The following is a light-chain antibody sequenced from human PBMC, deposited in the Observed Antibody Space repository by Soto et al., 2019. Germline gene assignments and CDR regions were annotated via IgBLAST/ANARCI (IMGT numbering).Light chain of an antibody. Sequence: QSVLTQPASVSGSPGQSITISCTGTSSDVGGYNYVSWYQQHPGKAPKLMIYEVRNRPSGVSNRFSGSKSGNTASLTISGLQAEDEADYYCATWDDSLSGRVFGGGTKLTVL. CDR3: ATWDDSLSGRV. CDR2: EVR. V-gene: IGLV2-14*01. J-gene: IGLJ3*02. CDR1: SSDVGGYNY.